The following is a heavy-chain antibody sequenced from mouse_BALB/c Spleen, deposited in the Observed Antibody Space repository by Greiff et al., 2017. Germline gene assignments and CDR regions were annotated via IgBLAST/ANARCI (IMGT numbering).Heavy chain of an antibody. CDR3: ARSHYGKFAY. D-gene: IGHD2-1*01. CDR1: GYSITSDYA. CDR2: ISYSGST. J-gene: IGHJ3*01. V-gene: IGHV3-2*02. Sequence: EVQLQQSGPGLVKPSQSLSLTCTVTGYSITSDYAWNWIRQFPGNKLEWMGYISYSGSTSYNPSLKSRISITRDTSKNQFFLQLNSVTTEDTATYYCARSHYGKFAYWGQGTLVTVSA.